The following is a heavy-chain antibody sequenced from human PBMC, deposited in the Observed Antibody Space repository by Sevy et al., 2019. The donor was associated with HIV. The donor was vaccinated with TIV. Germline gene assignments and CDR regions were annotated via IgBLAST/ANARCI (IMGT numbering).Heavy chain of an antibody. CDR2: IDSGGST. V-gene: IGHV3-66*01. D-gene: IGHD3-22*01. J-gene: IGHJ6*02. CDR3: ARDRYYDASGYYYYYYGMDV. Sequence: GGSLRLSCEASGFTVSGNYMAWVRLAPGKGLEWVSPIDSGGSTYYADSVKGRFTISRDNAKNTLYLQMNPLRAEDTAVYFCARDRYYDASGYYYYYYGMDVWGQGTTVTVSS. CDR1: GFTVSGNY.